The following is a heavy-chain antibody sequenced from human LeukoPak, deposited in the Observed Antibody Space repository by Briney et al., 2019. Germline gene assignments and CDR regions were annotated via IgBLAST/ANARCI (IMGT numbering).Heavy chain of an antibody. V-gene: IGHV3-23*01. Sequence: GGSLRLSCAASGFTFSSYAMSWVRQAPGKGVEWVSAISGSGGSTYYADSVKGRFTISRDNSKNTLYLQMNSLRAEDTAVYYCAKAVERRIVVVPAAIGSIDYWGQGTLVTVSS. J-gene: IGHJ4*02. D-gene: IGHD2-2*02. CDR1: GFTFSSYA. CDR2: ISGSGGST. CDR3: AKAVERRIVVVPAAIGSIDY.